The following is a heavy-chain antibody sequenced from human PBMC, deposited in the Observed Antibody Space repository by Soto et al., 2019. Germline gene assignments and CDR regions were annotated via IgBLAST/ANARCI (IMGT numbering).Heavy chain of an antibody. V-gene: IGHV3-23*01. J-gene: IGHJ4*02. CDR1: GFTFTSYA. D-gene: IGHD3-9*01. CDR3: EKDSFQRLRYFDWWGQIGFDY. Sequence: PGGSLRLSCAASGFTFTSYAMSWVRQAPGKGLEWVSAISGSGGSTYYADSGKGRFTISRDHSKNTLYLQMNSLRAEDTAVYYCEKDSFQRLRYFDWWGQIGFDYWGQGTLVTVSS. CDR2: ISGSGGST.